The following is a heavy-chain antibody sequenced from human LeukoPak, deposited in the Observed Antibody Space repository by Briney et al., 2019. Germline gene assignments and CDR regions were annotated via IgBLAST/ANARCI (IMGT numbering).Heavy chain of an antibody. V-gene: IGHV4-59*01. Sequence: SETLSLTCSVSDGSINNYYWNWIRRPPGKGLEWIGYIYYNGNTNYSPSLKSRVTMSVDTSKNLFSLKVSSVTAADTAVYYCARGRSNYYGMDVWGQGTTVTVSS. D-gene: IGHD1-26*01. J-gene: IGHJ6*02. CDR1: DGSINNYY. CDR2: IYYNGNT. CDR3: ARGRSNYYGMDV.